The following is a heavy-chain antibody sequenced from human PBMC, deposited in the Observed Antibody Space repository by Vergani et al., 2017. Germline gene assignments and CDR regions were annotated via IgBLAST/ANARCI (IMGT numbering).Heavy chain of an antibody. CDR2: IYSGGST. D-gene: IGHD2/OR15-2a*01. CDR3: AREERSNTSPCVGD. CDR1: GFTVSSNY. J-gene: IGHJ4*02. V-gene: IGHV3-53*02. Sequence: EVQLVETGGGLIQPGGSLRLSCAASGFTVSSNYMSWVRQAPGKGLEWVSVIYSGGSTYYADSVKGRFTISRDNSKNTLYLQMNSLKAEDRATYYCAREERSNTSPCVGDWGQGTLVTVTS.